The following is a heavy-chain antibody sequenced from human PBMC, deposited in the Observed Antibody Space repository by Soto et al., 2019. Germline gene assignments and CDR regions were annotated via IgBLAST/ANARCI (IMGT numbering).Heavy chain of an antibody. CDR1: GFTFSSYA. D-gene: IGHD3-22*01. CDR3: AREWVITMIGGAFDI. J-gene: IGHJ3*02. V-gene: IGHV3-30-3*01. CDR2: ISYDGSNK. Sequence: GGSLRLSCAASGFTFSSYAMHWVRQAPGKGLEWVAVISYDGSNKYYADSVKGRFTISRDNSKNTLYLQMNSLRAEDTAVYYCAREWVITMIGGAFDIWGQGTMVTVSS.